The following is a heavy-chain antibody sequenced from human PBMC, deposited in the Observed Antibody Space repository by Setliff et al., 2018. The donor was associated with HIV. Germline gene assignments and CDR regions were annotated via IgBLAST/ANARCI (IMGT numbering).Heavy chain of an antibody. V-gene: IGHV1-46*01. Sequence: GASVKVSCKASGYIFSSYNMHWVRQAPGQGLEWMGMMNPSGGSTSYAQKFQGRVSVTRDTSMSTVYLELSSLKSEDTALYYCARDQGTYCSGGSCYFHYYFDSWGQGTLVTVSS. CDR2: MNPSGGST. CDR1: GYIFSSYN. CDR3: ARDQGTYCSGGSCYFHYYFDS. J-gene: IGHJ4*02. D-gene: IGHD2-15*01.